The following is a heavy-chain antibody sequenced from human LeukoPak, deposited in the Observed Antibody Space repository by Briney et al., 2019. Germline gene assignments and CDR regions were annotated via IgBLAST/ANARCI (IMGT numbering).Heavy chain of an antibody. D-gene: IGHD3-3*01. CDR1: GYSISSGYY. Sequence: PSETLSLXCAVSGYSISSGYYWGWIRQPPGKGLEWIGSIYHSGSTYYNPSLKSRVTISVDTSKNQFSLKLSSVTAADTAVYYCARPYDFWSGYYLWGQGTLVTVSS. CDR3: ARPYDFWSGYYL. J-gene: IGHJ4*02. CDR2: IYHSGST. V-gene: IGHV4-38-2*01.